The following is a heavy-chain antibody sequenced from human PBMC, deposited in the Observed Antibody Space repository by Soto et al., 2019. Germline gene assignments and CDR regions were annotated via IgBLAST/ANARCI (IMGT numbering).Heavy chain of an antibody. Sequence: PGGSLRLSCSASGFTVSGYVMNWVRQAPGKGLEWVSFISGSGGATYYADSVKGRFTISRDNSKNTLYLQMNSLRAEDTAVYYCAKGEYFDYVLSFDSWGQGTLVTVSS. CDR1: GFTVSGYV. J-gene: IGHJ4*02. V-gene: IGHV3-23*01. CDR3: AKGEYFDYVLSFDS. D-gene: IGHD3-9*01. CDR2: ISGSGGAT.